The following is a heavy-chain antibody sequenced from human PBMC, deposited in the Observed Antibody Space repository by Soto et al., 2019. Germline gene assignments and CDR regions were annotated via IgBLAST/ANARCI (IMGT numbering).Heavy chain of an antibody. CDR1: GYTFTSYG. V-gene: IGHV1-18*04. CDR2: ISAYNGNT. D-gene: IGHD3-22*01. Sequence: QVQLVQSGAEVKKPGAAVKVSCKASGYTFTSYGISCVRQAPGQGLEWMGWISAYNGNTNYAQKLQGRVTMTTDTSTSTAYMELRILISDETAVYYCASFSGYYLMFWCQGTLVTVSS. J-gene: IGHJ4*02. CDR3: ASFSGYYLMF.